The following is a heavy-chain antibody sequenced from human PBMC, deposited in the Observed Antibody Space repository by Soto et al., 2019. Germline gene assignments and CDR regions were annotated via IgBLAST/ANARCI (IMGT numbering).Heavy chain of an antibody. CDR1: SASISSSSYT. V-gene: IGHV4-39*01. CDR3: ARHPERIAEIGWFDP. J-gene: IGHJ5*02. D-gene: IGHD6-13*01. Sequence: PSETLSLTCTVSSASISSSSYTWGWIRQPPGKGLEWIGSIYYSGITYYNPSLNSRVTVSVDTSKNQFSLKVTSVTAADTAVYYCARHPERIAEIGWFDPWGHGTLVTVSS. CDR2: IYYSGIT.